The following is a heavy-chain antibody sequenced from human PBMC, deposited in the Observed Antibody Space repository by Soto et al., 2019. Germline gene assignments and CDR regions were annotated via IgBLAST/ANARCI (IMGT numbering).Heavy chain of an antibody. CDR2: IYYSGST. J-gene: IGHJ1*01. V-gene: IGHV4-30-4*01. CDR1: GGSISSGDYY. CDR3: ARDEREVNFQH. Sequence: QVQLQESGPGLVKPSQTLSLTCTVSGGSISSGDYYWSWIRQPPGKGLVWIGYIYYSGSTYYNPSLKSGVTQSAXTSKNQFSLKLSSVTAADTAVYYCARDEREVNFQHWGQGTLVTVSS.